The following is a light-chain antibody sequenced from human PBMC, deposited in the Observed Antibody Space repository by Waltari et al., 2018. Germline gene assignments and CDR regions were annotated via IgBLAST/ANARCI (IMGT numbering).Light chain of an antibody. J-gene: IGLJ1*01. CDR3: SCRDNSGFRHV. CDR1: SLRSYY. CDR2: GQN. Sequence: SSDLTQDPAVSVALGQTVSITCQGDSLRSYYATWYQQKPGQAPVLVIFGQNKRPSGIPDRFSGSSSRNTASVTITGAQAEDEADYYCSCRDNSGFRHVFGTGTKVTV. V-gene: IGLV3-19*01.